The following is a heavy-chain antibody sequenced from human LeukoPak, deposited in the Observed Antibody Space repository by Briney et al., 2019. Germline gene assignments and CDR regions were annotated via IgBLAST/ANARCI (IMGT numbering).Heavy chain of an antibody. J-gene: IGHJ4*02. V-gene: IGHV3-64*02. Sequence: GGSLRLSCAASGLTFSTYAMHWVRQAPGKGLEYVSGITRKGDSTYYADSVKGRFTISRDNSKNTLYLQMGGLRAEDMAVYYCARQAAGVVYWGQGTLVTVSS. CDR1: GLTFSTYA. D-gene: IGHD6-13*01. CDR3: ARQAAGVVY. CDR2: ITRKGDST.